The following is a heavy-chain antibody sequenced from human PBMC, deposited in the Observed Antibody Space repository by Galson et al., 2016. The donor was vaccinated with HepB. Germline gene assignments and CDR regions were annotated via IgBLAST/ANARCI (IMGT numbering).Heavy chain of an antibody. J-gene: IGHJ6*02. CDR3: ARDDSSSSYYYYCLDV. D-gene: IGHD6-6*01. Sequence: SLRLSCAASGFTFSDYHMSWIRQAPGKGLEWVSHISSSSSYTNYADSVEGRFTISRDNAKNSLYLQMNNLRAEDTAVFYCARDDSSSSYYYYCLDVWGQGTTVTVSS. CDR1: GFTFSDYH. CDR2: ISSSSSYT. V-gene: IGHV3-11*06.